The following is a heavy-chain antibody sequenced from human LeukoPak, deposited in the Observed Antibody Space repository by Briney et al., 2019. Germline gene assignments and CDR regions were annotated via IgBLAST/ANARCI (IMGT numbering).Heavy chain of an antibody. CDR3: ARRHYDISGYFFDY. CDR2: IYPGDSDT. Sequence: GESLKISCEGSGYSFPTYWIGWVRQMPGKGLEWMGIIYPGDSDTTYGPSFQGQVTISADKSISTAYLQWSSLKASDTAMYYCARRHYDISGYFFDYWGQGTLVTVSS. CDR1: GYSFPTYW. V-gene: IGHV5-51*01. D-gene: IGHD3-22*01. J-gene: IGHJ4*02.